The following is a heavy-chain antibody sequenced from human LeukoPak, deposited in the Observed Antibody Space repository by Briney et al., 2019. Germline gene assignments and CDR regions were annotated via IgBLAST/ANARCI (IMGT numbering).Heavy chain of an antibody. CDR3: AKHLTATNTYIFFGLDV. Sequence: GGSLRLSCAATGFSFKDYGMHWVRQPPGKGLEWVSAINWNGGGKDYADSVKGRFTTSRDNAKNSLYLQLSSLRPEDTALYYCAKHLTATNTYIFFGLDVWGQGTSVTVSS. V-gene: IGHV3-9*01. CDR1: GFSFKDYG. J-gene: IGHJ6*02. D-gene: IGHD1-26*01. CDR2: INWNGGGK.